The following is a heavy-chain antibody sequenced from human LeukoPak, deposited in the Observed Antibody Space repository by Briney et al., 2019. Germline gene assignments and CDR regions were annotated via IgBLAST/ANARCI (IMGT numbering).Heavy chain of an antibody. CDR1: WGSASSGSYY. V-gene: IGHV4-61*01. CDR3: ARGPQSYSSSWYRWFDP. J-gene: IGHJ5*02. D-gene: IGHD6-13*01. Sequence: KASEIPFPTQTFAWGSASSGSYYWGWIPQPPRKGLGWIGDIYYSGSNNYNPSLKSRVTISVDTSKNQFSLKLSSVTAADTAVYYCARGPQSYSSSWYRWFDPWGQGTLVTVSS. CDR2: IYYSGSN.